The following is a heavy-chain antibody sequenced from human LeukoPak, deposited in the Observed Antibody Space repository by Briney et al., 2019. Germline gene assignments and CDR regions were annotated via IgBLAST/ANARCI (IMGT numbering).Heavy chain of an antibody. V-gene: IGHV3-74*01. CDR2: INSDGSDK. Sequence: PGGSLRLSCAASGFPFSNHWMHWVRQTPGKGLVWVSRINSDGSDKGYADSVKGRFTISRDNAQNALYLQMNSLRAEDTAVYYCARRLTQYDCFDPWGQGILVTVSS. CDR3: ARRLTQYDCFDP. J-gene: IGHJ5*02. CDR1: GFPFSNHW. D-gene: IGHD2-2*01.